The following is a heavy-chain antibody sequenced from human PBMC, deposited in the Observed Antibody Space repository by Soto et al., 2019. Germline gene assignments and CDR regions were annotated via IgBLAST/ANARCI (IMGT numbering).Heavy chain of an antibody. D-gene: IGHD3-16*02. V-gene: IGHV2-5*02. CDR2: IYWDDDK. CDR1: GFSLSTSGVG. J-gene: IGHJ5*02. Sequence: SGPTLVNPTQTLTLTCTFSGFSLSTSGVGVGWIRQPPGKALEWLALIYWDDDKRYSPSLKSRLTITKDTSKNQVVLTMTNMDPVDTATYYCAHSSYDYVWGSYRYKPYNWFDPWGQGTLVTVSS. CDR3: AHSSYDYVWGSYRYKPYNWFDP.